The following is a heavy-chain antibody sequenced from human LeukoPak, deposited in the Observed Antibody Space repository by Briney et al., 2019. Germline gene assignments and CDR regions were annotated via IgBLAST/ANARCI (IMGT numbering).Heavy chain of an antibody. J-gene: IGHJ6*03. CDR2: INPNSGGT. V-gene: IGHV1-2*02. CDR1: GYTFTGYY. CDR3: ATGARRDDTLTSVGNYYYYMDV. Sequence: GASVKVSCKASGYTFTGYYMHWVRQAPGQGLEWMGWINPNSGGTNYAQKFQGRVTMTRDTSISTAYMELSSLRSEDTAVYYCATGARRDDTLTSVGNYYYYMDVWGKGTTVTVSS. D-gene: IGHD3-9*01.